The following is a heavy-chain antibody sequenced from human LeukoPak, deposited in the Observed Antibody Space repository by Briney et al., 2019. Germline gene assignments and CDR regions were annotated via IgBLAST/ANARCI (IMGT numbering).Heavy chain of an antibody. Sequence: PGRSRRLSCAASGFTFSSYAMHWVRQAPGKGLEWVAVISYDGSNKYYADSVKGRFTISRDNSKNTLYLQMNSLRAEDTAVYYCASRIDYSFAFDIWGQGTMVTVSS. J-gene: IGHJ3*02. CDR1: GFTFSSYA. D-gene: IGHD4-11*01. CDR2: ISYDGSNK. CDR3: ASRIDYSFAFDI. V-gene: IGHV3-30*04.